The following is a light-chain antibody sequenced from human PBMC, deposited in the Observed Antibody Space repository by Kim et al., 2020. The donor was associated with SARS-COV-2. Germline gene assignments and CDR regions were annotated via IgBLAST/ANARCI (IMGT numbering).Light chain of an antibody. CDR2: DVS. J-gene: IGKJ5*01. V-gene: IGKV1-13*02. CDR1: QGISSA. CDR3: QQFNSYPIT. Sequence: ASVGDRVTITCRASQGISSALAWYQQKPGKAPKFLIYDVSNLESGVPSRFSGSGSGTDFTLTISSLQPEDFATYYCQQFNSYPITFGQGTRLEIK.